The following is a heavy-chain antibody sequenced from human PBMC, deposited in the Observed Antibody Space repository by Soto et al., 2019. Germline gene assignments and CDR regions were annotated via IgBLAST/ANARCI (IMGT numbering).Heavy chain of an antibody. J-gene: IGHJ4*02. CDR1: GGSISSGGYY. V-gene: IGHV4-31*03. CDR3: ARGVTVPAAIGRYYFDY. CDR2: IYYSGST. Sequence: QVQLQESGPGLVKPSQTLSLTCTVSGGSISSGGYYWSWIRQHPWKCLEWIVYIYYSGSTYYNPSLKSRVTISVDTSKNQFSLKLSSVTAADTAVYYCARGVTVPAAIGRYYFDYWGQGTLVTVSS. D-gene: IGHD2-2*02.